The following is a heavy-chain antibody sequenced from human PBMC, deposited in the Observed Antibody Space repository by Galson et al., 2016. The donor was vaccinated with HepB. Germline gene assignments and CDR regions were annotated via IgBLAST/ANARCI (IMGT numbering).Heavy chain of an antibody. D-gene: IGHD3-10*01. J-gene: IGHJ6*02. CDR1: GYTFSSFG. V-gene: IGHV1-18*04. CDR2: ISSANGHT. CDR3: ARDRLVRGIMSPADYGLDV. Sequence: SVKVSCKASGYTFSSFGVSWLRQAPGQGLEWMGWISSANGHTNFAQKFQGRVTMTADTSTNTAYMDLRSLRSDDTAVYYCARDRLVRGIMSPADYGLDVGGQGTTVTVSS.